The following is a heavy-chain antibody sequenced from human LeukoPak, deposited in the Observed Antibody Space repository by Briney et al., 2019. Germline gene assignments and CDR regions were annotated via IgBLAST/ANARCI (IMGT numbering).Heavy chain of an antibody. D-gene: IGHD5-12*01. CDR3: ARGPSGYDPSGY. Sequence: GGSLRLSCAASGFTFSDYYMSWIRQAPGKGLEWVSYISSSSSYTNYADSVKGRFTISRDNAKNSLHLQMNSLRAEDTAVYYCARGPSGYDPSGYWGQGTLVTVSS. CDR2: ISSSSSYT. J-gene: IGHJ4*02. V-gene: IGHV3-11*05. CDR1: GFTFSDYY.